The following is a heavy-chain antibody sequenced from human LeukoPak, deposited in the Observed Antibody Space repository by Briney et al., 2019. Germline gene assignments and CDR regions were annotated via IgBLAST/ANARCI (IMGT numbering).Heavy chain of an antibody. Sequence: GGSLRLSCAASGFTVSSNYMSWVRQAPGKGLEWVSTVSGGGGTTYYADSVKGRFTISRDNSKDTLFLQMNSLRAEDTAIYYCAKDMGYCSSATCYGLDYWGQGTLVTVSS. CDR3: AKDMGYCSSATCYGLDY. V-gene: IGHV3-23*01. J-gene: IGHJ4*02. D-gene: IGHD2-2*01. CDR2: VSGGGGTT. CDR1: GFTVSSNY.